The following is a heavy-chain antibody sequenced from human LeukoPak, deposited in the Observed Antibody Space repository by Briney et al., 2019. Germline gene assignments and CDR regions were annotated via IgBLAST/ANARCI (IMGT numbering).Heavy chain of an antibody. CDR1: GYSFTSYW. J-gene: IGHJ4*02. Sequence: GGSLRLSCKGSGYSFTSYWIGWVRQMPGKGLEWMRTIYPGDSDTRYSPSFQGQVTISVDKSISTAYLQWSSLKASDTAMYYCARGVGSSWYTSADYWGQGTLVTVSS. D-gene: IGHD6-13*01. CDR2: IYPGDSDT. CDR3: ARGVGSSWYTSADY. V-gene: IGHV5-51*01.